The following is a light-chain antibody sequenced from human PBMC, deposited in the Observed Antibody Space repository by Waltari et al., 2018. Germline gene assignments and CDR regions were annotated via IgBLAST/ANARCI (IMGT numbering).Light chain of an antibody. CDR1: RSNIGYNF. CDR2: ENN. J-gene: IGLJ2*01. Sequence: QSVLTQPPSLSAAPGQKVTISCSGSRSNIGYNFVSWYQQLPGTAPKLLIYENNKRPSGIPDRFSGSKSCTSGTLVITGVQTGDEADYYCGSWDSSLSLVFGGGTKLSVL. CDR3: GSWDSSLSLV. V-gene: IGLV1-51*02.